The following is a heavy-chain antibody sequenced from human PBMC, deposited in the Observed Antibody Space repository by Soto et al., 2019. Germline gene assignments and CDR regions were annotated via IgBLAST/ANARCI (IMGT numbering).Heavy chain of an antibody. J-gene: IGHJ6*02. CDR1: GFTFGSYS. CDR2: ISTSSSAI. D-gene: IGHD3-9*01. V-gene: IGHV3-21*01. Sequence: GGSLRLSCAASGFTFGSYSMNWVRQGPGKGLEWVCSISTSSSAIYYADSVKGRFTVSRDNAKNSLYLQMNSLTVEGTAIYYCARGGASYDILTGYYNYYYYGMDVWGQGTPVTVSS. CDR3: ARGGASYDILTGYYNYYYYGMDV.